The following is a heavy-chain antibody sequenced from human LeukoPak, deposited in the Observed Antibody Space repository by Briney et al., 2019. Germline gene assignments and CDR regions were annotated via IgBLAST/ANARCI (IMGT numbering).Heavy chain of an antibody. CDR3: ARDGYDILTGYSTYYFDY. V-gene: IGHV1-69*04. D-gene: IGHD3-9*01. Sequence: ASVKVSCKASGGTFSSYAISWVRQAPGQGLEWMGRIIPILGIANYAQKFQGRVTITADKSTSTAYMELSSLRSEDTAVYYCARDGYDILTGYSTYYFDYWGQGTLVTVSS. CDR1: GGTFSSYA. J-gene: IGHJ4*02. CDR2: IIPILGIA.